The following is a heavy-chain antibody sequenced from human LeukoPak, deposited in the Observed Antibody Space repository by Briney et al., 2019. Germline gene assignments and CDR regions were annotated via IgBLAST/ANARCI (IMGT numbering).Heavy chain of an antibody. CDR3: ARAQAVAGTGNWFDP. CDR1: GFTFSNAW. CDR2: ISSSSYI. V-gene: IGHV3-69-1*01. Sequence: PGGSLRLSCAASGFTFSNAWMSWVRQAPGKGLEWVSSISSSSYIYYADSVKGRFTISRDNAKNSLYLQMNSLRAEDTAVYYCARAQAVAGTGNWFDPWGQGTLVTVSS. D-gene: IGHD6-19*01. J-gene: IGHJ5*02.